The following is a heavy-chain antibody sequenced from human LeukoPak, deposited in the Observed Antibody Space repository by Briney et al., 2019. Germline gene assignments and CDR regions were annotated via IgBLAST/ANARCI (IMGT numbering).Heavy chain of an antibody. CDR2: IHHSGST. D-gene: IGHD3-9*01. Sequence: SETLSLTCTVSGYSISSGYYWGWIRQLPGKGLEWIGSIHHSGSTYYNPSLKSRVTISVDTSKNQFSLKLTSVTAADTAVYYCARIDWVFDYWGKGILVTVSS. CDR1: GYSISSGYY. CDR3: ARIDWVFDY. J-gene: IGHJ4*02. V-gene: IGHV4-38-2*02.